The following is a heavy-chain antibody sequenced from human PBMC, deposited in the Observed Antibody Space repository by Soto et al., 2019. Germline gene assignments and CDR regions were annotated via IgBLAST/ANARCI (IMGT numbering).Heavy chain of an antibody. Sequence: QVQLVQSGAEVKKPGSSVKVSCKASGGTFSSYAISWVRQAPGQGLEWMGGIIPIFGTANYAQKCQGRVTITAEESTSTAYMELSSLRSEDTAVYYCARANYYGSGSPLDDYWGQGTLVTVSS. V-gene: IGHV1-69*12. CDR3: ARANYYGSGSPLDDY. J-gene: IGHJ4*02. CDR1: GGTFSSYA. D-gene: IGHD3-10*01. CDR2: IIPIFGTA.